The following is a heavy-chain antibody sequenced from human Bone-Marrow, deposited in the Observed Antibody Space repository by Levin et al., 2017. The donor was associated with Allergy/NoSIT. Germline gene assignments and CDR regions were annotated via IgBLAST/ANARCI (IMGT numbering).Heavy chain of an antibody. J-gene: IGHJ4*02. D-gene: IGHD1-26*01. V-gene: IGHV3-7*01. Sequence: PGESLKISCAASGFTFSNYWMSWVRQAPGKGPEWVANINEDGSEKYYVDSVKGRFTISRDNAENSLYLQMNSLRVEDTAVYYCARDKIVGATKFDYWGQGTLVTVSS. CDR3: ARDKIVGATKFDY. CDR2: INEDGSEK. CDR1: GFTFSNYW.